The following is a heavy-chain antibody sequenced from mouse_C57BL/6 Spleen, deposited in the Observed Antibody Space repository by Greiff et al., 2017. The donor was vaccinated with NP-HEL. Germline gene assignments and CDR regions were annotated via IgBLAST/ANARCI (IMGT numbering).Heavy chain of an antibody. D-gene: IGHD4-1*01. CDR3: ARGGTGTGGFDY. Sequence: QVQLQQSGAELVKPGASVKISCKASGYAFSSYWMNWVKQRPGKGLEWIGQIYPGDGDTNYNGKFKGKATLTADKSSSTAYMQLSSLTSGDSAVYFCARGGTGTGGFDYWGQGTTLTVSS. J-gene: IGHJ2*01. V-gene: IGHV1-80*01. CDR1: GYAFSSYW. CDR2: IYPGDGDT.